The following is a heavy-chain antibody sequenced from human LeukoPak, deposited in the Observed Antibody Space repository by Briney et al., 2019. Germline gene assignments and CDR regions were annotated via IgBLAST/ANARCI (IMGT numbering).Heavy chain of an antibody. CDR2: IYYSGST. CDR3: ARDRAQDYDYYFDY. Sequence: SQTLSLTCTVSGGSISSGGYYWSWIRQHPGKGLEWIGYIYYSGSTYYNPSLKSRVTISVDTSKNQFSLKLSSVTAADTAVYYCARDRAQDYDYYFDYWGQGTLVTVSS. J-gene: IGHJ4*02. D-gene: IGHD5-12*01. CDR1: GGSISSGGYY. V-gene: IGHV4-31*03.